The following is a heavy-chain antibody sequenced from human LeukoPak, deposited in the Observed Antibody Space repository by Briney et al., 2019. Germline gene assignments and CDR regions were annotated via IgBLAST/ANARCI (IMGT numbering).Heavy chain of an antibody. J-gene: IGHJ4*02. Sequence: SVKVSCKASGGTFSSYAISWVRQAPGQGLEWMGGIIPIFGTANYAQKFQGRVTITADESTSTAYMELSSLRSEDTAVYYCARDLGYYDSSGYPRGAFDYWGQGTLVTVSS. CDR1: GGTFSSYA. D-gene: IGHD3-22*01. CDR3: ARDLGYYDSSGYPRGAFDY. V-gene: IGHV1-69*13. CDR2: IIPIFGTA.